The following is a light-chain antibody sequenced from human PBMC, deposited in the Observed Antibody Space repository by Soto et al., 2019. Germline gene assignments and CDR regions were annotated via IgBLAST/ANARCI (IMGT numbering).Light chain of an antibody. J-gene: IGLJ1*01. V-gene: IGLV2-14*01. CDR3: SSYTTSSTFV. CDR1: SSDVGGYNY. CDR2: EVS. Sequence: QSALTQPASVSGSPGQSITISCTGTSSDVGGYNYVSWYQQHPGKAPKLMIYEVSNRPSGVSNRFSGSKSGSTASLTISGLQAEDEADYYCSSYTTSSTFVFGTETKLTVL.